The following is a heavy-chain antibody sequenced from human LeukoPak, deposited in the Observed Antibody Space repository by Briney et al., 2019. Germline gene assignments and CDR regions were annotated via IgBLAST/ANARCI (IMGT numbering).Heavy chain of an antibody. J-gene: IGHJ4*02. CDR3: ARDSSGYGFFDY. CDR2: IYYSGST. CDR1: GGSISSDYYY. D-gene: IGHD6-19*01. V-gene: IGHV4-30-4*01. Sequence: SETLSLTCTVSGGSISSDYYYWSWIRQPTGKGLEWIGYIYYSGSTYYNPSLKSRVTISVDTSKNQFSLKLTSVTAADTAVYYCARDSSGYGFFDYWGQGTLVTVSS.